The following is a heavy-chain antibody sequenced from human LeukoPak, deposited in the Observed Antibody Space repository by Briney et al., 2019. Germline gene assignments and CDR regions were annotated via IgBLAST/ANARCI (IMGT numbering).Heavy chain of an antibody. D-gene: IGHD5-18*01. CDR2: INPNSGGT. V-gene: IGHV1-2*02. Sequence: EASVKVSCKASGYTFTGYYMHWVRQAPGQGLKWMGWINPNSGGTNYAQKFQGRVTMTRDTSISTAYMELSRLRSDDTAVYYCARDIVMVTYWFDPWGQGTLVTVSS. J-gene: IGHJ5*02. CDR3: ARDIVMVTYWFDP. CDR1: GYTFTGYY.